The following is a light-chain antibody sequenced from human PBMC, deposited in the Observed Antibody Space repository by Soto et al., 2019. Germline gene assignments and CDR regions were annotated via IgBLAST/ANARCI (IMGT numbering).Light chain of an antibody. V-gene: IGLV2-14*01. J-gene: IGLJ1*01. Sequence: QSVLTQPASVSGSPGQSITISCTGTSGDIGSYNRVSWYQQHPGKAPKLIIYEVTDRPSGVFNRFSGSKSGNTASLTISGLQADDEAEYYCSSYTNIKTRACVFGTGTKLTL. CDR2: EVT. CDR3: SSYTNIKTRACV. CDR1: SGDIGSYNR.